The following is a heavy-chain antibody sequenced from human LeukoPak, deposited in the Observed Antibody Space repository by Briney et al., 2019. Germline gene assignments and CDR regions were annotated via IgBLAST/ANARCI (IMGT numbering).Heavy chain of an antibody. V-gene: IGHV1-2*02. CDR2: INPNSGGT. CDR3: ARDYYDSSGYPDY. Sequence: ASVKVSCKASGYTFTGYYMHWVRQAPGQGLEWMGWINPNSGGTNYAQKFQGRVTMTRDTSISTAYMELSRLRSDDTAVYYCARDYYDSSGYPDYWGQGTLATVSS. D-gene: IGHD3-22*01. CDR1: GYTFTGYY. J-gene: IGHJ4*02.